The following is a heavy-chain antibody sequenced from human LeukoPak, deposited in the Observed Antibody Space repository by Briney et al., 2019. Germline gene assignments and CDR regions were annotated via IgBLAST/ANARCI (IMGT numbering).Heavy chain of an antibody. D-gene: IGHD6-13*01. CDR2: IHYDGSSV. CDR3: VRGLISAAGTFDY. J-gene: IGHJ4*02. V-gene: IGHV3-30*02. CDR1: GFIFSSFG. Sequence: GSLRLSCAASGFIFSSFGMHWVRQAPGRGLEWAAFIHYDGSSVHYADSVKGRFTISRDNSKNTLYLQMNSLREEDTAVYYCVRGLISAAGTFDYWGQGTLVTVSS.